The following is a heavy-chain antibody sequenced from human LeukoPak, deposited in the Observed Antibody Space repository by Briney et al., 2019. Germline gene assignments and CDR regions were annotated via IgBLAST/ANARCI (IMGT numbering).Heavy chain of an antibody. CDR2: ISYDGSNK. V-gene: IGHV3-30-3*01. Sequence: PGGSLRLSCAASGFTFSSYAMHWVRQAPGKGLEWVAVISYDGSNKYYADSVKGRFTISRDNSKNTLYLQMNSLRVEDTAVYYCARDPHYYGSGSYYNLNYFDYWGQGTLVTVSS. J-gene: IGHJ4*02. D-gene: IGHD3-10*01. CDR3: ARDPHYYGSGSYYNLNYFDY. CDR1: GFTFSSYA.